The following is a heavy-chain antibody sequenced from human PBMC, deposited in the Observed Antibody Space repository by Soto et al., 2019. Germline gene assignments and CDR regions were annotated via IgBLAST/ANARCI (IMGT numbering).Heavy chain of an antibody. J-gene: IGHJ4*02. V-gene: IGHV2-5*02. CDR3: AHRRREGYNWVY. CDR2: IYWDDDK. Sequence: QITLKESGPTLVKPTQTLTLTCTFSGFSLSTTGEGVGWIRQPPGKALEWLALIYWDDDKRYSPSLKSRLTITKDTSQNQVVLTMTNIDPVDTATYCGAHRRREGYNWVYWGQGTLVTVSS. CDR1: GFSLSTTGEG. D-gene: IGHD5-12*01.